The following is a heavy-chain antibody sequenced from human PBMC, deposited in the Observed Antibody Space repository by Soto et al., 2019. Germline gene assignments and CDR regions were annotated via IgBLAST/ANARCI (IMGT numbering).Heavy chain of an antibody. J-gene: IGHJ3*02. CDR2: ISSSGSTI. CDR3: AADIVVVVEGAFDI. D-gene: IGHD2-15*01. Sequence: EVQLVESGGGLVQPGGSLRLSCAASGFTFSSYEMNWVRQAPGKGLEWVSYISSSGSTIYYADSVKGRFTISRDNAKNSLYLQMNSLRAEDTAVYYCAADIVVVVEGAFDIWGQGTMVTVSS. CDR1: GFTFSSYE. V-gene: IGHV3-48*03.